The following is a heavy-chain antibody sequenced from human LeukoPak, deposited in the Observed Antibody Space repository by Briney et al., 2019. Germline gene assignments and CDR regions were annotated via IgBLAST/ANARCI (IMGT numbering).Heavy chain of an antibody. J-gene: IGHJ3*02. CDR3: ARDWNYVYAFDI. Sequence: GGSLRLSCAASGFTVSSNYMSWVRQAPGKGLEWVSVIYSGGSTYYADSVKGRFTISRDNSKNTLYLQMNSLRAEDTAVYYCARDWNYVYAFDIWGQGTMVTVSS. V-gene: IGHV3-53*01. CDR2: IYSGGST. D-gene: IGHD1-7*01. CDR1: GFTVSSNY.